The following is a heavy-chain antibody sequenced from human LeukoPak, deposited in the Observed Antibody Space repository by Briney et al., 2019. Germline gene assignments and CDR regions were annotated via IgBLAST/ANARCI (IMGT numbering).Heavy chain of an antibody. CDR1: GFTFSRHW. D-gene: IGHD6-19*01. Sequence: GGSLRLSCAASGFTFSRHWMSWVRQTPGKGLERVAHLNQDGSAIYYVDSVKGRFTISRDNANNSLCLQMTGLTVADTAVYYCARTVPGYPDDYFDYWGQGTLVTVSS. V-gene: IGHV3-7*02. J-gene: IGHJ4*02. CDR2: LNQDGSAI. CDR3: ARTVPGYPDDYFDY.